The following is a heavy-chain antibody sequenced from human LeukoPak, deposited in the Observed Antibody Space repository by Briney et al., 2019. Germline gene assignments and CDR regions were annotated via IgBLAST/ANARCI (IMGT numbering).Heavy chain of an antibody. Sequence: SETLSLTCTVSGGSISSSSYYWGWIRQPPGKGLEWIGSIYYSGSTYYNPSLKSRVTISVDTSKNQFSLKLSSVTAADTAVYYCARPVYGDYEQLDYWGQGTLVTVSS. J-gene: IGHJ4*02. CDR2: IYYSGST. V-gene: IGHV4-39*01. CDR3: ARPVYGDYEQLDY. D-gene: IGHD4-17*01. CDR1: GGSISSSSYY.